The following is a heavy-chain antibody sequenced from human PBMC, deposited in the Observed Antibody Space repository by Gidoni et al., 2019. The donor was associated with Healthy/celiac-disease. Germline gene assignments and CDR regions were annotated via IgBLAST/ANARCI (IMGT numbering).Heavy chain of an antibody. V-gene: IGHV4-31*03. CDR3: ASTVTEYYFDY. CDR2: IYYSGST. CDR1: VCSISSGGYY. D-gene: IGHD4-17*01. Sequence: QVQLQESGPGLVKPSQTLSLTCTVSVCSISSGGYYWSWIRQHPGKGLEWIGYIYYSGSTYYNPSLKSRVTISVDTSKNQFSLKLSSVTAADTAVYYCASTVTEYYFDYWGQGTLVTVSS. J-gene: IGHJ4*02.